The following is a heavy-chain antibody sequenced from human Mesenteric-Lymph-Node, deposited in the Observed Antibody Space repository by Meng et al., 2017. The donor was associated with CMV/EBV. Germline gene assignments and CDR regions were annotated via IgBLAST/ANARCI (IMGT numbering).Heavy chain of an antibody. CDR2: INPSTGTT. CDR3: AREEHYYDSGSY. Sequence: ASVKVSCKASGYTFTGYYMHWVRQAPGQGLEWMGIINPSTGTTTYAQKFQGRVTMTRDTSTTTVYMELSSLRSEDTAVYYCAREEHYYDSGSYWGQGTLVTVSS. D-gene: IGHD3-10*01. V-gene: IGHV1-46*01. CDR1: GYTFTGYY. J-gene: IGHJ4*02.